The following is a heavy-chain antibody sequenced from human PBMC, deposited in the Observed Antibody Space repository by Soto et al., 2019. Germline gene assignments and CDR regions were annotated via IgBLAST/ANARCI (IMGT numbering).Heavy chain of an antibody. D-gene: IGHD3-22*01. J-gene: IGHJ4*02. CDR1: GYTFTSYG. CDR2: ISAYNGNT. Sequence: QVQLVQSGAEVKKPGASVKVSCKASGYTFTSYGISWVRQAPGQGLEWMGWISAYNGNTNYAQKLQGRVTMTTDTSTSTAYMELRSLRSDDTAVYYCARDPNLFYYDSSGYYGYWGQGTLVTVSS. CDR3: ARDPNLFYYDSSGYYGY. V-gene: IGHV1-18*01.